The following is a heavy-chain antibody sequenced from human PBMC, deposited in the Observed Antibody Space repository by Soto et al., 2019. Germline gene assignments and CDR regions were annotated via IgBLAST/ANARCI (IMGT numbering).Heavy chain of an antibody. J-gene: IGHJ4*02. CDR3: ARLGWGNGDSDY. D-gene: IGHD2-21*01. V-gene: IGHV4-39*02. CDR1: GGSISKSNYF. CDR2: ILYTGTT. Sequence: SETLSLTCTVSGGSISKSNYFWGWIRQAPGKGLEWIASILYTGTTSYNSSLKSRVAISVDTSKNHFSLKLNSVTAADTAVYYCARLGWGNGDSDYWGQGTLVTVSS.